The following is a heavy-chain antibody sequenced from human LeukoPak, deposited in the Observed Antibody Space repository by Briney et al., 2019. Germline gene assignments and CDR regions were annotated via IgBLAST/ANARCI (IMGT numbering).Heavy chain of an antibody. V-gene: IGHV4-59*08. CDR3: ARLQHYYDSSGYYLDY. CDR2: IYYSGST. Sequence: SETLSLTCIVPGGSTSSYYWSWIRPPPGKGLGWIGYIYYSGSTNYNPSLKSRVTISVDTSKNQISLKLSSVTAADTAVYYCARLQHYYDSSGYYLDYWGQGTLVTVSS. D-gene: IGHD3-22*01. J-gene: IGHJ4*02. CDR1: GGSTSSYY.